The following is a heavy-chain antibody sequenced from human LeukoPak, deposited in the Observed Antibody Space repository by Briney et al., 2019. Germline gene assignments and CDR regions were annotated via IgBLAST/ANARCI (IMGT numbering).Heavy chain of an antibody. D-gene: IGHD1-26*01. CDR1: GYTFASYD. J-gene: IGHJ4*02. CDR3: ARLEAQVVAATGN. Sequence: SSVKVSCKASGYTFASYDINWVRQATGQGLEWMGWMNPNSGNTGYAQKFQGRVTMTRNTSISTAYMELSSLRSEDTAVYYCARLEAQVVAATGNWGQGTLVTVSS. V-gene: IGHV1-8*01. CDR2: MNPNSGNT.